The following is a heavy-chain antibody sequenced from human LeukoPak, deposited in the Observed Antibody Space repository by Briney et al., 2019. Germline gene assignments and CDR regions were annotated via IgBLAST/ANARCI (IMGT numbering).Heavy chain of an antibody. CDR2: INPNSGGT. Sequence: ASVKVSCTGSGYIFPDYYIYWVRQAPGQGLEWMGRINPNSGGTNYAQKFQGRVTMTRDTSISTVYMELSRLRSDDTAVYYCARDLAVGATPGDAFDIWGQGTMVTVSS. CDR3: ARDLAVGATPGDAFDI. J-gene: IGHJ3*02. V-gene: IGHV1-2*06. D-gene: IGHD1-26*01. CDR1: GYIFPDYY.